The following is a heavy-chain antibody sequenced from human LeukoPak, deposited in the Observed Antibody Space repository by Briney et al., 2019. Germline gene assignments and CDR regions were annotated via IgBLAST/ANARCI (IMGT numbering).Heavy chain of an antibody. Sequence: GASVKVSCKASGYTFTSYDINWVRQATGQGLELMGWMNPNSGSTGYAQKFQGRVTITRNTSISTAYMELSGLRSEDTAVYYCARGRSTGYPYYFEYWGQGTLVTVSS. D-gene: IGHD5-12*01. V-gene: IGHV1-8*03. CDR3: ARGRSTGYPYYFEY. J-gene: IGHJ4*02. CDR2: MNPNSGST. CDR1: GYTFTSYD.